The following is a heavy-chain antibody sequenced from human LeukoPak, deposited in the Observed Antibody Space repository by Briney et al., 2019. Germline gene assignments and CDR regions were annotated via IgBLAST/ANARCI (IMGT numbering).Heavy chain of an antibody. CDR1: GFTLSNYW. J-gene: IGHJ4*02. CDR2: ISGDGSST. D-gene: IGHD1-7*01. CDR3: ARKYNWNFPFEF. Sequence: GGSLRLSCAASGFTLSNYWMHWVRQAPGRGLVWVSRISGDGSSTSYADSVKGRFNISRDNAKNTLYLQINSLRTEDTAVYYCARKYNWNFPFEFWGQGTLVTVSS. V-gene: IGHV3-74*01.